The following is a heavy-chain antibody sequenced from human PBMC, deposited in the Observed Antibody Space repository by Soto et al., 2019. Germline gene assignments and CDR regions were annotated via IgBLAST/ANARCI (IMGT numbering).Heavy chain of an antibody. CDR1: GFTFSSYW. D-gene: IGHD5-18*01. Sequence: EVQLVESGGGLVQRGGSLRLSCAASGFTFSSYWMSWVRQAPGKGLEWVANIKDDGSQKYYVDSVKGRFTISRDNAKNSLYLQMNSLSAEDTAVYYCARGSGYIYGLDYWGQGTLVTVSS. V-gene: IGHV3-7*01. CDR2: IKDDGSQK. J-gene: IGHJ4*02. CDR3: ARGSGYIYGLDY.